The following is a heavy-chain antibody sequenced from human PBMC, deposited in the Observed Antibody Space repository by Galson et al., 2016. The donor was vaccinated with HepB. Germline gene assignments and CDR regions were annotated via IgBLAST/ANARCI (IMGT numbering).Heavy chain of an antibody. V-gene: IGHV4-61*01. CDR1: GGSVSSGSYY. D-gene: IGHD2-2*02. Sequence: ETLSLTCTVSGGSVSSGSYYWSWIRQPPGKGLEWIGYVYYSGITKYNPSLKSRVSISVDTSKNQFSLKLNSVTAADTAVYYCARELNTSGFDYWGQGTLVTVSS. CDR3: ARELNTSGFDY. CDR2: VYYSGIT. J-gene: IGHJ4*02.